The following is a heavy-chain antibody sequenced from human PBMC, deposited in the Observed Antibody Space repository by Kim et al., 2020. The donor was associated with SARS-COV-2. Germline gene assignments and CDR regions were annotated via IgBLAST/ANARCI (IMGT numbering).Heavy chain of an antibody. CDR3: AREDTAMFY. D-gene: IGHD5-18*01. J-gene: IGHJ4*02. CDR2: STI. Sequence: STIYYADSVKGRFTISRDNAKNSLYLQMNSLRAEDTAVYYCAREDTAMFYWGQGTLVTVSS. V-gene: IGHV3-48*04.